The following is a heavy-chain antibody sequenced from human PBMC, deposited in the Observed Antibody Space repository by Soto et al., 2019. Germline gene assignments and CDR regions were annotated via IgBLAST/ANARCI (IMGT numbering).Heavy chain of an antibody. Sequence: GESLKISCKGSGYSFTSYWIGWVRQMPGKGLEWMGIIYPGDSDTRYSPSFQGQVTISADKSISTAYLQWSSLKASDTAMYYCAGSDHTYYYGMDVWGQGTTVTVSS. CDR1: GYSFTSYW. CDR2: IYPGDSDT. J-gene: IGHJ6*02. V-gene: IGHV5-51*01. CDR3: AGSDHTYYYGMDV.